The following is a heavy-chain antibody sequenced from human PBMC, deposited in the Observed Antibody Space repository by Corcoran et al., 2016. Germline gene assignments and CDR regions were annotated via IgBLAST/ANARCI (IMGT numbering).Heavy chain of an antibody. CDR1: GFTVSSNY. CDR3: AYLQLYGPGGFDY. J-gene: IGHJ4*02. Sequence: EVQLVESGGGLIQPGGYLRLSCAASGFTVSSNYMSWVRQAPGKGLVWVSVIYSGGSTYYADSVKGRFTISRDNSKNTLYLQMNSLRAEDTAVYYCAYLQLYGPGGFDYWGQGTLVPVSS. CDR2: IYSGGST. V-gene: IGHV3-53*01. D-gene: IGHD2-8*01.